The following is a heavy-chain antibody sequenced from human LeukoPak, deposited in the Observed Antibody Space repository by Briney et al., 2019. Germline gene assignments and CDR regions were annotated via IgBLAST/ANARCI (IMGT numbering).Heavy chain of an antibody. Sequence: GGSLRLSCAASGFTFSSYWMSWVRQAPGKGLEWVANIKQDGSENYYVDSVKGRFTISRDNAKNSLYLQMNSLRAEDTAVYYCARVSGDPRAYYYYYGMDVWGQGTTVTVSS. CDR1: GFTFSSYW. CDR2: IKQDGSEN. J-gene: IGHJ6*02. V-gene: IGHV3-7*01. D-gene: IGHD2-21*02. CDR3: ARVSGDPRAYYYYYGMDV.